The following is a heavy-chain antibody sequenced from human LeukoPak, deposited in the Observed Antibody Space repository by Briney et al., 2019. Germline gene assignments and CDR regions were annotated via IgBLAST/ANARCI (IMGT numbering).Heavy chain of an antibody. CDR2: IGGSGGGT. D-gene: IGHD3-10*01. J-gene: IGHJ6*03. CDR3: ARVLSGRGSLYSYYYYMDV. V-gene: IGHV3-23*01. Sequence: GGSLRLSCAASGFTFSSYAMGWVRQAPGKGLEWVSSIGGSGGGTYYADSVKGRFTFSRDNSKNTLYLQMNSLRAEDTAVYYCARVLSGRGSLYSYYYYMDVWGKGTTVTISS. CDR1: GFTFSSYA.